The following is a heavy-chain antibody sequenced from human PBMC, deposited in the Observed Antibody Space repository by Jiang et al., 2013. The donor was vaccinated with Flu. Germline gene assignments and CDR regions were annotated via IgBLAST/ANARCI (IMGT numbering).Heavy chain of an antibody. CDR2: IYYSGST. D-gene: IGHD6-6*01. Sequence: KGLEWIGSIYYSGSTYYNPSLKSRVTISVDTSKNQFSLKLSSVTAADTAVYYCARARKEQLVTMFDYWGQGTLVTVSS. V-gene: IGHV4-39*07. J-gene: IGHJ4*02. CDR3: ARARKEQLVTMFDY.